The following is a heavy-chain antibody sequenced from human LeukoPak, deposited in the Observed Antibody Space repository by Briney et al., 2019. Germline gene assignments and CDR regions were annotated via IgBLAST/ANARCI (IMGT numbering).Heavy chain of an antibody. D-gene: IGHD6-19*01. CDR2: IGVGSGNT. V-gene: IGHV1-58*02. CDR3: AAGSGWYSPDY. J-gene: IGHJ4*02. CDR1: GFTFTSSA. Sequence: GTSVKVSCKASGFTFTSSAMQWVRQARGPRLEWIGWIGVGSGNTNYAQKFQERVTITRDMSTSTGYMELSSLRSEDTAVYYCAAGSGWYSPDYWGQGTLVTVSS.